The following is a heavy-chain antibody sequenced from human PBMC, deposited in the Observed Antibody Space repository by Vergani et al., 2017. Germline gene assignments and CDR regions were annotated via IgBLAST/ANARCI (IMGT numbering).Heavy chain of an antibody. CDR2: IYYSGST. V-gene: IGHV4-39*01. D-gene: IGHD6-19*01. CDR3: ARHSTVEWLVKLGWIDP. Sequence: QLQLQESGPGLVKPSETLSLTCSVFVGSLNDNSYFWGWIRQPPGKGLEWIASIYYSGSTYYNPSLKSRVTISVDTSKNQFSLKLSSVTAADTAVYFCARHSTVEWLVKLGWIDPWGQGILVTVSS. CDR1: VGSLNDNSYF. J-gene: IGHJ5*02.